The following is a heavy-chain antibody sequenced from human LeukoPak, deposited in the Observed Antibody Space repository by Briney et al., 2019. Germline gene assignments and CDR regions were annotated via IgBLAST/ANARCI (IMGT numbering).Heavy chain of an antibody. Sequence: SETLTLTCTVSGGSISSSYWSWIRQPPGKALEWIGYIYYSGSTNYNPSLKSRVTISVDTSKNQFSLRLSSVTAADTAVYYCARRSGYDYENWFDPWGQGTLVTASS. V-gene: IGHV4-59*08. CDR3: ARRSGYDYENWFDP. CDR1: GGSISSSY. CDR2: IYYSGST. J-gene: IGHJ5*02. D-gene: IGHD5-12*01.